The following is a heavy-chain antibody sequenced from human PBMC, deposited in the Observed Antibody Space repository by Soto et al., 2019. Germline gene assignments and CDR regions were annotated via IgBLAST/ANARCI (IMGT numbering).Heavy chain of an antibody. J-gene: IGHJ4*02. CDR3: VKGVRANPYYFAH. Sequence: PGGSLRLSCAASGFSFSSHGMHWVRQAPGKGLEWVAIISYDGSNKYHGDSVKDRFTISRDNSRNTLYLQMNSLRAEDTAVYYCVKGVRANPYYFAHWGQGTLVTVS. CDR2: ISYDGSNK. CDR1: GFSFSSHG. V-gene: IGHV3-30*18.